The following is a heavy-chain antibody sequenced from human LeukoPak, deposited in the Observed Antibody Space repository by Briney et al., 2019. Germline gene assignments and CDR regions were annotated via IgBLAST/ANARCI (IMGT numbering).Heavy chain of an antibody. CDR3: ATSFGSYHGPFDY. CDR1: GGSISSYY. D-gene: IGHD1-26*01. Sequence: AETLSLTCTGSGGSISSYYWSWIRQPAGKGLEWIGRIYTTGSSNYTPSLKSRVTMSVDTSKNQFSLNLSSVTAADTAVYYCATSFGSYHGPFDYWGQGTLVTVSS. CDR2: IYTTGSS. J-gene: IGHJ4*02. V-gene: IGHV4-4*07.